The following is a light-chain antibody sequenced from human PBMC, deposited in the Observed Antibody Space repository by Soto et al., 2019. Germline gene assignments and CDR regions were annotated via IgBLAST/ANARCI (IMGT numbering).Light chain of an antibody. CDR1: QSISSW. Sequence: IQLPQSPSTLSASVGARVTITCRASQSISSWLAWYQQKPGKAPKLLIYDASSLESGVPSRFSGSGSGTEFTLTISSLQPDDFATYYCQQYNSYPLTFGGGTKVDIK. V-gene: IGKV1-5*01. CDR3: QQYNSYPLT. CDR2: DAS. J-gene: IGKJ4*01.